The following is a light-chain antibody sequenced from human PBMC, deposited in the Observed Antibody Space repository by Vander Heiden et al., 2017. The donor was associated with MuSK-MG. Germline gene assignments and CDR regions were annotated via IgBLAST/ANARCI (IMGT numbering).Light chain of an antibody. CDR2: ETS. J-gene: IGKJ1*01. V-gene: IGKV1-5*03. CDR3: QQNNSFSWT. CDR1: RNIETL. Sequence: DGQMTQSPSTLPASEGDRIPITCRASRNIETLLAWYQQKPGKPPKLLIHETSGLETGVPSRFSGDGYATEFTLTISSLQPDDFATYYCQQNNSFSWTFGQGTKVQI.